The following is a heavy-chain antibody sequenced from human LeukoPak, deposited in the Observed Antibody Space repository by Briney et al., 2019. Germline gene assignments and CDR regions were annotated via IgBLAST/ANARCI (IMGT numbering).Heavy chain of an antibody. Sequence: SETLSLTCTVSGGSISTYYWGWIRQPPGKGLDWIGSIYYSGSTYYNPSLKSRVTISVDTSKNQFSLKLSSVTAADTAVYYCARHEIELLWFGESRYNDWLDPWGQGTLVTVSS. CDR2: IYYSGST. J-gene: IGHJ5*02. D-gene: IGHD3-10*01. CDR3: ARHEIELLWFGESRYNDWLDP. CDR1: GGSISTYY. V-gene: IGHV4-39*01.